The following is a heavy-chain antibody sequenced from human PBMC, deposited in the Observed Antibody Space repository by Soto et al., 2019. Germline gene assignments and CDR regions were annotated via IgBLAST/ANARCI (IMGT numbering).Heavy chain of an antibody. V-gene: IGHV4-39*01. J-gene: IGHJ4*02. Sequence: QLQLQESGPGLVKPSETLSLTCTVSGGSISSRRHYWGWIRQSPGKHLEWIGSSYYRGSTHYNPSLKTRGTISVDTSKNQVSLKVYSVTAADTSVYYCATADGFGVVTPFFEYWGQGILVPVSS. CDR1: GGSISSRRHY. CDR2: SYYRGST. CDR3: ATADGFGVVTPFFEY. D-gene: IGHD3-3*01.